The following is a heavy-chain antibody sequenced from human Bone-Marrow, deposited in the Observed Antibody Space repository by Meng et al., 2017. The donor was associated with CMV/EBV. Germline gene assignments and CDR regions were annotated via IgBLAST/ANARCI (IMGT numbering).Heavy chain of an antibody. Sequence: SETLSLTRTVSGGSVSSGSYYWSWIRQPPGKGLEWIGYIYYSGSTNYNPSLQSRVTISVDTSKNQLSLKLDSVTAADTAGYYWSRVDSSGWYGMDVWGQGTTVTVSS. J-gene: IGHJ6*02. CDR1: GGSVSSGSYY. D-gene: IGHD6-19*01. V-gene: IGHV4-61*01. CDR2: IYYSGST. CDR3: SRVDSSGWYGMDV.